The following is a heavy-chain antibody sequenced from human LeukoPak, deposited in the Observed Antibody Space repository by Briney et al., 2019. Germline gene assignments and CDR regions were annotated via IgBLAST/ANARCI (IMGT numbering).Heavy chain of an antibody. J-gene: IGHJ3*02. CDR3: ARAYYYDSSGFLSPDTFDI. CDR1: GFTFSSYW. D-gene: IGHD3-22*01. V-gene: IGHV3-7*01. Sequence: PGGSLRLSCAASGFTFSSYWMSWVRQAPGKGLEWVANIKQDGSEKYYVDSVKGRFTISRDNAENSLYLQMNSLRAEDTAVYYCARAYYYDSSGFLSPDTFDIWGQGTMVTVSS. CDR2: IKQDGSEK.